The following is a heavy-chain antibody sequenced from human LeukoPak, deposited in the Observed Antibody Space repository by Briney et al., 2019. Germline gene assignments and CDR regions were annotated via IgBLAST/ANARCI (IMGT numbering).Heavy chain of an antibody. J-gene: IGHJ4*02. Sequence: ASVKVSCKASGYTFTSYDINWVRQATGQGLEWMGWMNPNSGNTGYAQKFQGRVTMTRNTSISTAYMELSSLRSEDTAVYYCARVRGKSYDSSGYYFGYWGQGTLVTVSS. CDR1: GYTFTSYD. CDR3: ARVRGKSYDSSGYYFGY. CDR2: MNPNSGNT. V-gene: IGHV1-8*01. D-gene: IGHD3-22*01.